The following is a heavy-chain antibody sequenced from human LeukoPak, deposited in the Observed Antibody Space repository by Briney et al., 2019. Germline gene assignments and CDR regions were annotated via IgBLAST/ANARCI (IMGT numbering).Heavy chain of an antibody. D-gene: IGHD6-19*01. V-gene: IGHV4-4*07. CDR3: ARDGAGHIAVAGQFDY. CDR2: IYTSGST. J-gene: IGHJ4*02. Sequence: SETLSLTCTVSGGSISSYYWSWIRQPAGKGLEWIGRIYTSGSTNYNPSLKSRVTISVDKSKNQFSLKLSSVTAADTAVYYCARDGAGHIAVAGQFDYWGQGTLVTVSS. CDR1: GGSISSYY.